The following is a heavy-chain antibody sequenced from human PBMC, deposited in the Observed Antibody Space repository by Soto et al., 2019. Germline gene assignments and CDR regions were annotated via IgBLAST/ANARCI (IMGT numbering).Heavy chain of an antibody. CDR1: GGSLSSYY. V-gene: IGHV4-59*01. Sequence: SQTMSLTCFLAGGSLSSYYWSWIRQSPGKGLEWIGFISSTGNTNYNPSLKGRFTISVDTSRNHFSLRPYSVTAPDTAVYFCAGAFPYDFVRFDYWGQGALVAVSS. CDR2: ISSTGNT. J-gene: IGHJ4*02. CDR3: AGAFPYDFVRFDY. D-gene: IGHD3-16*01.